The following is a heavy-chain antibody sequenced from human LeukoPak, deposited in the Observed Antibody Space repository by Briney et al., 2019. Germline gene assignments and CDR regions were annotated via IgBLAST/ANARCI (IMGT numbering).Heavy chain of an antibody. CDR1: RFTFSDFS. D-gene: IGHD5-12*01. CDR3: ARDSGYDQDFQH. J-gene: IGHJ1*01. Sequence: GGSLRLSCVASRFTFSDFSMSWVRQAPGKGLEWISYISSRSRSIFYADSVKGRFTISRDNAKNSLYLQMNSLRAEETAVYYCARDSGYDQDFQHWGQGTLVTVSS. V-gene: IGHV3-48*04. CDR2: ISSRSRSI.